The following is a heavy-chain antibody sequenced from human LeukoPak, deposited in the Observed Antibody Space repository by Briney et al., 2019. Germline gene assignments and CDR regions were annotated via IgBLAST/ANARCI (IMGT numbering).Heavy chain of an antibody. Sequence: ASVKVSCKASGYTFSSDYMHWVRQAPGQGLEWMGIINPSGGSTSYAQKFQGRVTMTRDTSTSTVYMELSSLRSEDTAVYYCAREVLRYFDWYDYWGQGTLVTVSS. V-gene: IGHV1-46*01. CDR3: AREVLRYFDWYDY. CDR1: GYTFSSDY. J-gene: IGHJ4*02. D-gene: IGHD3-9*01. CDR2: INPSGGST.